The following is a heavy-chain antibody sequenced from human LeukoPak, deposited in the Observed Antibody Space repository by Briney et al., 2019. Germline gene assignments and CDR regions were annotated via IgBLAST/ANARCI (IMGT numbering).Heavy chain of an antibody. CDR3: ARDVARYSSSSSVDY. Sequence: GGSLRLSCAASGFTFSSYSMNWVRQAPGKGLEWVSSINTGSDYFYYTDSVKGRFTISRDNSKNTLYLQMNSLRAEDTAVYYCARDVARYSSSSSVDYWGQGTLVTVSS. D-gene: IGHD6-6*01. CDR1: GFTFSSYS. V-gene: IGHV3-21*01. CDR2: INTGSDYF. J-gene: IGHJ4*02.